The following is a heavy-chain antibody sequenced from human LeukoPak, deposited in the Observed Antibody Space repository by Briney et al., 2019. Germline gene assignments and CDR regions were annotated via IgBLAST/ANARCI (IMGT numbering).Heavy chain of an antibody. J-gene: IGHJ4*02. CDR2: ISGGGRNT. Sequence: PGGSLRLSCAVSGFTFSSYAMTWVRQAPGKGLEWVSTISGGGRNTYYADSVKARFTISRDNSKSTLYLQMNSLRAEATAVYYCTKLVASGILYGGQEPLVPVPS. V-gene: IGHV3-23*01. CDR1: GFTFSSYA. D-gene: IGHD6-13*01. CDR3: TKLVASGILY.